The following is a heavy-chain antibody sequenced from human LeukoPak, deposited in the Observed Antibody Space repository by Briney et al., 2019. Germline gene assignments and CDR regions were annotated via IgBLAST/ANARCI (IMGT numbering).Heavy chain of an antibody. D-gene: IGHD3-10*01. J-gene: IGHJ4*02. CDR1: GFTFSSYA. CDR2: ISYDGSNK. Sequence: GGSLRLSCAASGFTFSSYAMHWVRQAPGKGLEWVAVISYDGSNKYYADSVKGRFTISRDNSKNTLYLQMNSLRAEDTAVYYCARGAITMVRGVIPTYYFDYWGQGTLVAVSS. V-gene: IGHV3-30-3*01. CDR3: ARGAITMVRGVIPTYYFDY.